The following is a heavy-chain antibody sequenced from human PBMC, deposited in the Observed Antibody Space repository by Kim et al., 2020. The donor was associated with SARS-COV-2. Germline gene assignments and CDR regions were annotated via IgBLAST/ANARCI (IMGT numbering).Heavy chain of an antibody. Sequence: ASVKVSCKASGYTFTSYAMQWVRQAPGQRLEWMGWINAGNGNTKYSHKFQGRVTITRDTSASTAYMELSSLRSEDTAVYYCAVWGAAAFDYWGQETLVT. V-gene: IGHV1-3*01. D-gene: IGHD3-16*01. CDR3: AVWGAAAFDY. CDR2: INAGNGNT. J-gene: IGHJ4*02. CDR1: GYTFTSYA.